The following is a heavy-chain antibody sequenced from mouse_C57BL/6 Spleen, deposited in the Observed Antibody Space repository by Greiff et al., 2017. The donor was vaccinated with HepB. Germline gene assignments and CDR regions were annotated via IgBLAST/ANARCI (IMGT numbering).Heavy chain of an antibody. CDR2: ISSSGST. CDR3: ARKAPNYYGSSPYFDY. J-gene: IGHJ2*01. D-gene: IGHD1-1*01. CDR1: GYSITNGNHW. V-gene: IGHV3-4*01. Sequence: EVKLMESGPALVKPSQPVSLTCTVTGYSITNGNHWWNWIRQVSGSKLEWIGYISSSGSTDSNPSLKSRISITRDTSKNQLFLQLNSVTTEDIATYYCARKAPNYYGSSPYFDYWGQGTTLTVSS.